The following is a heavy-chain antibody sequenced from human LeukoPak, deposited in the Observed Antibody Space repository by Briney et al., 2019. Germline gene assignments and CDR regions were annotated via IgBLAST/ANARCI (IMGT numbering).Heavy chain of an antibody. CDR2: INPNSGGT. V-gene: IGHV1-2*02. Sequence: ASVKVSCKVSGYTFTSYGISWVREAPGQGLEWRRWINPNSGGTNYAQKFQGRVTMTRDTSISTAYMELSRLRSDDTAVYYCARERGYSSGWYVDYWGQGTLVTVSS. CDR3: ARERGYSSGWYVDY. D-gene: IGHD6-19*01. J-gene: IGHJ4*02. CDR1: GYTFTSYG.